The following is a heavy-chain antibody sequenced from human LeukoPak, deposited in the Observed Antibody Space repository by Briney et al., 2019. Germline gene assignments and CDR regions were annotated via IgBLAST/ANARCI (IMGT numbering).Heavy chain of an antibody. CDR3: AXDFDWLLSTDY. J-gene: IGHJ4*02. CDR1: GYTFTSYD. Sequence: GASVKVSCKASGYTFTSYDINWVRQATGQGLGWMGWMNPNSGNIGYAQKFQGRVTMTRNTSISTAYMELSSLRSEDTAVYYCAXDFDWLLSTDYWGQGTLVTVSS. D-gene: IGHD3-9*01. V-gene: IGHV1-8*01. CDR2: MNPNSGNI.